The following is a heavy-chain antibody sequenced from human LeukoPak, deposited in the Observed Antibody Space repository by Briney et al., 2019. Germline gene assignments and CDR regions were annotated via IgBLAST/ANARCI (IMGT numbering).Heavy chain of an antibody. D-gene: IGHD1-26*01. V-gene: IGHV4-34*01. CDR2: IPHSGST. Sequence: PSETLSLTCTVSGGSFSGYYWNWIRQPPGKGLEWIGEIPHSGSTTYNPSLKSRVTISLDTSKNQFSLRLSSVTAADTAVYYCAREYRGNGLGVWGQGTTVTVSS. J-gene: IGHJ6*02. CDR1: GGSFSGYY. CDR3: AREYRGNGLGV.